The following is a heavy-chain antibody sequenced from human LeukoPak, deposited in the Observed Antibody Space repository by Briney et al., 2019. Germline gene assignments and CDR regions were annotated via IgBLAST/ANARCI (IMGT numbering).Heavy chain of an antibody. D-gene: IGHD2-2*01. Sequence: QPGGSLRLSCAASGFTFSSYWMSWVRQAPGKGLEWVANIKQDGSEKYYVDSVKGRFTISRDNAKNSLYLQMNSRRAEDTAVYYCASEYPPRAFDIWGQGTMVTVSS. J-gene: IGHJ3*02. CDR2: IKQDGSEK. V-gene: IGHV3-7*01. CDR1: GFTFSSYW. CDR3: ASEYPPRAFDI.